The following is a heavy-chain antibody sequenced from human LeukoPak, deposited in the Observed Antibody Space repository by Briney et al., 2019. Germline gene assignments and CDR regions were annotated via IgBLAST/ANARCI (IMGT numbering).Heavy chain of an antibody. Sequence: PGGSLRLSCAASGFTFRSHYMHWVRQAPGKGLVWVSRINSDGSAINYADSVEGRFTISRDNAKNTLYLQMNSLRAEDTAVYYRATLKGVIGDAFDIWGQGTMVTVSS. D-gene: IGHD3-10*01. CDR1: GFTFRSHY. CDR3: ATLKGVIGDAFDI. J-gene: IGHJ3*02. V-gene: IGHV3-74*01. CDR2: INSDGSAI.